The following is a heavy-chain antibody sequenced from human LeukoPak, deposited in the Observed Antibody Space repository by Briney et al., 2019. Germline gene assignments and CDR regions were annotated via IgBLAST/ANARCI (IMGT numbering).Heavy chain of an antibody. D-gene: IGHD3-16*01. CDR2: IYYSGST. V-gene: IGHV4-59*01. CDR3: ARDGGGVWGSYTFSY. J-gene: IGHJ4*02. CDR1: GFTFSSYA. Sequence: GTLRLSCAASGFTFSSYAMNWIRQPPGKGLEWIGYIYYSGSTNYNPSLKSRVTISVDTSKNQFSLKLSSVTAADTAVYYCARDGGGVWGSYTFSYWGQGTLVTVSS.